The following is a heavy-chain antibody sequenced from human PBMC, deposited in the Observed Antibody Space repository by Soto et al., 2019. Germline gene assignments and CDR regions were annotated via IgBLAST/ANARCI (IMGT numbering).Heavy chain of an antibody. CDR2: IIPIVETP. CDR1: GGTFNSYD. D-gene: IGHD3-22*01. CDR3: ARLSRPNYYDTSGFFKDNWFDP. Sequence: QVQLVQSGAEVKKPGSSMKVSCKASGGTFNSYDINWVRQAPGQGLEWMGGIIPIVETPKYAQKFQGRVIITADESTNTVYTELSSLRSDDTAMYYCARLSRPNYYDTSGFFKDNWFDPWGQGTLVTVSS. J-gene: IGHJ5*02. V-gene: IGHV1-69*01.